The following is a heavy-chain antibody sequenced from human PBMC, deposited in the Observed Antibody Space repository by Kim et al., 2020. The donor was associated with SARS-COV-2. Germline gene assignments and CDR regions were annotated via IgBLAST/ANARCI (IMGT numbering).Heavy chain of an antibody. J-gene: IGHJ3*02. Sequence: GGSLRLSCAPSGFTFSTYWMHWVRQPPGKGLVWVSRIKGDGRSINYADSVKGRFTISRDNAKNSLYLQMNSLRAKDTAVYYCARDGGGLRPDIWSQGTMVTVPS. CDR2: IKGDGRSI. V-gene: IGHV3-74*01. CDR1: GFTFSTYW. CDR3: ARDGGGLRPDI. D-gene: IGHD5-12*01.